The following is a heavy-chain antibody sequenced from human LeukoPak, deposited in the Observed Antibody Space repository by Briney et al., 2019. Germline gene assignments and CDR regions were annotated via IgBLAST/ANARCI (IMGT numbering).Heavy chain of an antibody. CDR3: AREDPTMTYDY. D-gene: IGHD3-3*01. J-gene: IGHJ1*01. CDR1: GFTFSRYS. V-gene: IGHV3-21*05. CDR2: ISSSGSYI. Sequence: GGSLRLSCAASGFTFSRYSMNWVRQAPGKGLEWISFISSSGSYIYYADSVKGRFTISRDSAKNSLYLQMNSLRAEDTAVYYCAREDPTMTYDYWGQGTLATVSS.